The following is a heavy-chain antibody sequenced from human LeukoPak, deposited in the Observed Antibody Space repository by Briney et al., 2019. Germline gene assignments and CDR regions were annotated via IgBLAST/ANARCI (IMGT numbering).Heavy chain of an antibody. CDR1: GFTFSGYA. D-gene: IGHD1-26*01. CDR3: AKKRGSYNSPSPYYFDY. J-gene: IGHJ4*02. Sequence: GGSLRLSCAASGFTFSGYAMSWVRRAPGKGLEWVSAISGSGGSTYYADSAKGRFTISRDNSKNTLYLQMNSLRAEDTAVYYCAKKRGSYNSPSPYYFDYWGQGTLVTVSS. V-gene: IGHV3-23*01. CDR2: ISGSGGST.